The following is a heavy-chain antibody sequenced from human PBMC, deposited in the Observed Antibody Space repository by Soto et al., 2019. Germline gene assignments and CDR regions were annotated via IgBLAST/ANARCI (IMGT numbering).Heavy chain of an antibody. J-gene: IGHJ6*02. CDR3: ESDEKAAAGNYYYCMAV. V-gene: IGHV3-66*01. D-gene: IGHD6-13*01. Sequence: GCSLRLSCADSEFSVSSDYLSCNRQAPGKGLEWVSVIYSGGSTYYEDSVKGRFTISRDNSKNTLYLQMNSMRAADTAVYYCESDEKAAAGNYYYCMAVWGQGTTVTVSS. CDR1: EFSVSSDY. CDR2: IYSGGST.